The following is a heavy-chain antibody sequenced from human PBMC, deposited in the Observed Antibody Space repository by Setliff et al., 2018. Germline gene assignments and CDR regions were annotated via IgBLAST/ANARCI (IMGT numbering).Heavy chain of an antibody. CDR2: INPSGGST. CDR1: GYTFTSYY. J-gene: IGHJ4*02. CDR3: ARGYSYGYDSGYYFDY. V-gene: IGHV1-46*01. Sequence: GASVKVSCKASGYTFTSYYMHWVRQAPGQGLEWMGIINPSGGSTSYAQKFQGRVTMTRDTSTSTAYMELSSLRSEDTAVYYCARGYSYGYDSGYYFDYWGQGTLVTVS. D-gene: IGHD5-18*01.